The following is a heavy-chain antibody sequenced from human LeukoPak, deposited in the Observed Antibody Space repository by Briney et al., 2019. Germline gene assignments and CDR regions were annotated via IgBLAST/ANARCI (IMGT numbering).Heavy chain of an antibody. V-gene: IGHV3-7*04. J-gene: IGHJ6*02. CDR3: VRARNYGSGSYPRAMDV. Sequence: PGGSLRLSCAASGFTFSLYWMTWVRQAPGKGLEWVANIKEDGSEKYYEDSVKGRFTISRDNAKNSLSLQMNSLRVEDTAVYYCVRARNYGSGSYPRAMDVWGQGTTVTVSS. D-gene: IGHD3-10*01. CDR2: IKEDGSEK. CDR1: GFTFSLYW.